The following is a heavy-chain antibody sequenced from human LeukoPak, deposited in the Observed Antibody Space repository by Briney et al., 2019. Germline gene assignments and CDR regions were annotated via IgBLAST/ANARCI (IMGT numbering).Heavy chain of an antibody. CDR2: IIPIFGTA. CDR3: ASGERYSGYDYHYYMDV. CDR1: GGTFSSYA. J-gene: IGHJ6*03. V-gene: IGHV1-69*06. Sequence: SVKVSCKASGGTFSSYAISWVRQAPGQGLEWMGGIIPIFGTANYAQKFQGRVTITADKSTSTAYMELSSLRSEDTAVYYCASGERYSGYDYHYYMDVWGKGTTVTVSS. D-gene: IGHD5-12*01.